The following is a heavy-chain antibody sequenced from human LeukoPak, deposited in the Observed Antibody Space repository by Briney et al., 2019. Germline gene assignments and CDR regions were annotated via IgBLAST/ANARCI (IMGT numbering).Heavy chain of an antibody. CDR3: AKSNGYGLIDI. D-gene: IGHD3-22*01. Sequence: SETLSLTCAVSGGSISSSNWWTWVRQPPGKGLEWIGEIYHSGSTNYNPSLKSRVTISLDTSRNQFSLKLNSVTAADTAVYYCAKSNGYGLIDIWGQGTMVTVSS. CDR2: IYHSGST. V-gene: IGHV4-4*02. CDR1: GGSISSSNW. J-gene: IGHJ3*02.